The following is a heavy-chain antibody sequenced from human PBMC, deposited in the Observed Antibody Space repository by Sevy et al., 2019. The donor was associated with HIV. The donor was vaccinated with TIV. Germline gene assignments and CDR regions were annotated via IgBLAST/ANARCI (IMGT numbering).Heavy chain of an antibody. CDR3: ARPLGYCSSTSCPYILDI. CDR1: GFTFSSHS. Sequence: GGSLRLSCAASGFTFSSHSFNWVRQAPGKGLEWISYISSTSSTISYADSVMDRFTISRDNAKNSLYLQMNSLRAEDTAVYHCARPLGYCSSTSCPYILDIWGQGTMVTVSS. D-gene: IGHD2-2*01. J-gene: IGHJ3*02. V-gene: IGHV3-48*01. CDR2: ISSTSSTI.